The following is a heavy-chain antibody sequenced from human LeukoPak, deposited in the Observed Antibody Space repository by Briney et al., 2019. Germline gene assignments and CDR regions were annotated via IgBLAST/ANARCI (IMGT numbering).Heavy chain of an antibody. J-gene: IGHJ6*02. V-gene: IGHV3-9*01. Sequence: PGRSLRLSCAASGFTFDDYAMHWVRQAPGKGLEWVSGISWNSGSIGYADSVKGRFTISRDNAKNTLYLQMNSLRAEDTAVYYCARTRYDFWSGYPWGYGMDVWGQGTTVTVSS. D-gene: IGHD3-3*01. CDR1: GFTFDDYA. CDR2: ISWNSGSI. CDR3: ARTRYDFWSGYPWGYGMDV.